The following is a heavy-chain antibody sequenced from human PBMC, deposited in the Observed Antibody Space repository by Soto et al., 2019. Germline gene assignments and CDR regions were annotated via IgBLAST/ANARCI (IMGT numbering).Heavy chain of an antibody. J-gene: IGHJ4*02. CDR2: IWYDGSNK. CDR3: ARAPYDYYDSSGYLPF. D-gene: IGHD3-22*01. Sequence: QVQLVESGGGVVQPGRSLRLSCAASGFTFSSYGMHWVRQAPGKGLEWVAVIWYDGSNKYYADSVKGRFTISRDNSKNTLYLQMNSLRAEDTAVYYCARAPYDYYDSSGYLPFWGQGTLVTASS. CDR1: GFTFSSYG. V-gene: IGHV3-33*01.